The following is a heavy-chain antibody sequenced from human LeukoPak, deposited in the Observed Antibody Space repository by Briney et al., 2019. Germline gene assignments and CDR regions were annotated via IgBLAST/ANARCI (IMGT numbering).Heavy chain of an antibody. CDR2: MNPNSGNT. Sequence: ASVKVSCKASGYTFTSYDINWVRRATGQGLEWMGWMNPNSGNTGYAQKFQGRVTMTRNTSISTAYMELSSLRSEGTAVYYYARGRSNWNDSCDYWGQGTLVTVSS. CDR3: ARGRSNWNDSCDY. V-gene: IGHV1-8*01. J-gene: IGHJ4*02. CDR1: GYTFTSYD. D-gene: IGHD1-20*01.